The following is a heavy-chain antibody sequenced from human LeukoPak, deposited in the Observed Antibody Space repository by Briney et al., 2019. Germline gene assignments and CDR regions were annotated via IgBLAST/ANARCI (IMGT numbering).Heavy chain of an antibody. Sequence: GASVKVSCKASGYIFTSYDINWVRQATGQGPEWMGWMKPNSGNTDYAQKFQGRVTMTRDTSISTAYMELSSLRSEDTAVYYCARQTGTNALDIWGQGTMVAVS. CDR1: GYIFTSYD. CDR3: ARQTGTNALDI. V-gene: IGHV1-8*01. D-gene: IGHD1-14*01. CDR2: MKPNSGNT. J-gene: IGHJ3*02.